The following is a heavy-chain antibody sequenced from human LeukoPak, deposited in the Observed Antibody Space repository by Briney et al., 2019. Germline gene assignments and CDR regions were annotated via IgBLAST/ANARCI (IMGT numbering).Heavy chain of an antibody. Sequence: GGSLRLSCAASGFSSSSYGMHWVRPAPSEGLGWVAFIREDGSNKYYADSVKGRFTISRDNSKNTLYLQMNSLRAEDTAVYYCAKDKYSSSWYNWFDPWGQGTLVTVSS. D-gene: IGHD6-13*01. V-gene: IGHV3-30*02. CDR2: IREDGSNK. J-gene: IGHJ5*02. CDR3: AKDKYSSSWYNWFDP. CDR1: GFSSSSYG.